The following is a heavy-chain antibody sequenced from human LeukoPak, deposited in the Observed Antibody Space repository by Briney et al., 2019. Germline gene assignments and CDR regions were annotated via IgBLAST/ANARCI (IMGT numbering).Heavy chain of an antibody. CDR2: IKGDGIST. CDR1: GFDFSSNW. D-gene: IGHD3-3*01. V-gene: IGHV3-74*01. Sequence: GGSLRLSCAASGFDFSSNWMHWVRHAPGQGPVWVSRIKGDGISTNYADSVKGRFTISRDIAKNTLYLQMNSQRAEDTGVYYCAKDHYWSIDYWGRGTLVTVSS. J-gene: IGHJ4*02. CDR3: AKDHYWSIDY.